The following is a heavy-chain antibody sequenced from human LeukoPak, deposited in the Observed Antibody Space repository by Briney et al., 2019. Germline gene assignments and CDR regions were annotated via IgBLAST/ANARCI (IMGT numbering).Heavy chain of an antibody. CDR1: GYSFTSYW. CDR3: ARQGALVVPVK. J-gene: IGHJ4*02. CDR2: IYTGDCDT. D-gene: IGHD2-2*01. V-gene: IGHV5-51*01. Sequence: GEXXKISCKGSGYSFTSYWIGWVRQMPGKGLEWMGIIYTGDCDTKYSPSFQGQVTISADKSISTAYLQWSSLKASDTAMYYCARQGALVVPVKWGQGTLVTVSS.